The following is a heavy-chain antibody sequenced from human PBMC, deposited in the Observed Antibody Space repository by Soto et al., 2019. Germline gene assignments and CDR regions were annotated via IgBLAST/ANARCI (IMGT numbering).Heavy chain of an antibody. Sequence: QVQLVQSGAEVKKPGSSVKVSCKASGGTFSSYTISWVRQAPGQGLEWMGRIIPILGIANYAQKIQGRVTITADKSTSTAYMEIGSLRSEDTAVYYCARGSYDYVWGSYRAAYYYYGMDVWGQGTTVTVSS. D-gene: IGHD3-16*02. CDR1: GGTFSSYT. J-gene: IGHJ6*02. CDR3: ARGSYDYVWGSYRAAYYYYGMDV. V-gene: IGHV1-69*02. CDR2: IIPILGIA.